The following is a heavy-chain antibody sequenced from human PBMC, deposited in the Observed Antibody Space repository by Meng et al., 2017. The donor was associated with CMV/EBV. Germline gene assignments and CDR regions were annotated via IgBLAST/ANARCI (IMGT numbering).Heavy chain of an antibody. D-gene: IGHD2-2*01. CDR2: ISAYNVNT. CDR3: ARDRRGGYQLVFHYYYGMDV. Sequence: ASVKVSCKASGYTFTSYGISWVRQAPGQGLEWMGWISAYNVNTNYAQKLQGRVTMTTDTSTSTAYMELRSLRSDDTAVYYCARDRRGGYQLVFHYYYGMDVWGQGTTVTVSS. J-gene: IGHJ6*02. CDR1: GYTFTSYG. V-gene: IGHV1-18*01.